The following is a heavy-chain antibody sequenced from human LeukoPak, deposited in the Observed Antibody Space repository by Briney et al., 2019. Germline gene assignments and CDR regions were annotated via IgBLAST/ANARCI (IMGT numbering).Heavy chain of an antibody. CDR1: GFTFSSYW. Sequence: GGSLRLSCAASGFTFSSYWMHWVRQAPGKGLVWVSLINSDGSSSTYADSVKGRFTISRDNAENTLYPQMNSLRAEDTAVYYCAGGGSGSSYTLDFWGQGTLVTVSS. D-gene: IGHD3-10*01. CDR3: AGGGSGSSYTLDF. V-gene: IGHV3-74*01. CDR2: INSDGSSS. J-gene: IGHJ4*02.